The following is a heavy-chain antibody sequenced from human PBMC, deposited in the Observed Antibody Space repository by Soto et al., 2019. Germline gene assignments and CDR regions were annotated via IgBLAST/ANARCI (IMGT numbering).Heavy chain of an antibody. CDR2: INPNSGGT. D-gene: IGHD3-10*01. J-gene: IGHJ6*02. Sequence: RASVKVSCKASGGTFSSYAISWVRQAPGQGLEWMGWINPNSGGTNYAQKFQGWVTVTRDTSISTAYMELSRLRSDDTAVYYCARSKLRVLWFGELSDYGMDVWGQGTTVTVSS. V-gene: IGHV1-2*04. CDR1: GGTFSSYA. CDR3: ARSKLRVLWFGELSDYGMDV.